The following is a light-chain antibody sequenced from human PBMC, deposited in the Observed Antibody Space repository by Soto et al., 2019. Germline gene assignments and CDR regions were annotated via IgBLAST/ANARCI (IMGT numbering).Light chain of an antibody. V-gene: IGKV1-33*01. Sequence: DIQMTQSPSTLSGSVGDRVTITCRASQTISSWLAWYQQKPGKAPKLLIYDASNLETGVPSRFSGSGSGTDFTFTISSLQPEDIATYYCQQYDNLPFTFGPGTKVDI. CDR2: DAS. J-gene: IGKJ3*01. CDR3: QQYDNLPFT. CDR1: QTISSW.